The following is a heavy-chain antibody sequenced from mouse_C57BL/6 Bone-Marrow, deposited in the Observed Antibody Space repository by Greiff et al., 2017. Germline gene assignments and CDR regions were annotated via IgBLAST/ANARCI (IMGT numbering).Heavy chain of an antibody. J-gene: IGHJ3*01. Sequence: VQLQQSGAELARPGASVKLSCKASGYTFTSYGISWVKQRTGQGLEWIGEIYPRSGNTYYNEKFKGKATLTADKSSSTAYMERRSLTSEDSAVYFCARYDYGWFAYWGQGTLVTVSA. CDR1: GYTFTSYG. CDR3: ARYDYGWFAY. D-gene: IGHD2-4*01. CDR2: IYPRSGNT. V-gene: IGHV1-81*01.